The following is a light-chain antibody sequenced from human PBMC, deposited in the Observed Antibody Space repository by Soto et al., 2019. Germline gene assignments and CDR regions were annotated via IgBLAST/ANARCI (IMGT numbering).Light chain of an antibody. CDR1: QSVSSSY. Sequence: EIVLTQSPGTLSLSPGERATLSCRASQSVSSSYLAWYQQKPGQAPRLLIYGASSRATGIPGRFSGSGSGTDFTLTISRLEPEDFAVYYCQQYDNSPPTWTFGGGTKVEIK. J-gene: IGKJ1*01. CDR3: QQYDNSPPTWT. CDR2: GAS. V-gene: IGKV3-20*01.